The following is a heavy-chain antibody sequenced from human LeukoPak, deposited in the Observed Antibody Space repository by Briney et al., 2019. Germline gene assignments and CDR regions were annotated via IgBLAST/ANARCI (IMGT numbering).Heavy chain of an antibody. Sequence: RASVKVSCKPSGYTFTSYYIHWLRQAPGQGLEWMGWISVNNGDTNFAQRFQGRVNITADTSTRTSYMELRSLRPDDTAIYYCARDSSGGRNWYYDEYFQHWGQGAVVSV. CDR3: ARDSSGGRNWYYDEYFQH. J-gene: IGHJ1*01. V-gene: IGHV1-18*01. CDR1: GYTFTSYY. D-gene: IGHD3-3*01. CDR2: ISVNNGDT.